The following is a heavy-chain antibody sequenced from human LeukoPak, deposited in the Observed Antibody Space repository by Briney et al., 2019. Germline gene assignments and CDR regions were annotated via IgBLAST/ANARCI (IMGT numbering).Heavy chain of an antibody. CDR2: ISWNSDNI. V-gene: IGHV3-9*01. Sequence: GGSLRLSCAASGFTFDDYAMHWVRQAPGKGLEWVSSISWNSDNIGYADSVKGRFTISRDNAKNSLYLQMNSLKAEDTALYYCAKGIVVVSAAFFDYWGQGTLVTVSS. D-gene: IGHD2-2*01. J-gene: IGHJ4*02. CDR1: GFTFDDYA. CDR3: AKGIVVVSAAFFDY.